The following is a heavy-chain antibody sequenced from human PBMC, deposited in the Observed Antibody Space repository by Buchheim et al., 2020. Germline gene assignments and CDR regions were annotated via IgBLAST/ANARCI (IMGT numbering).Heavy chain of an antibody. J-gene: IGHJ6*02. V-gene: IGHV3-13*04. CDR1: GFTFSNYE. CDR2: IGVGGDT. CDR3: SRGAGELELRTMDV. D-gene: IGHD1-7*01. Sequence: EVQLVESGGGLVEPGGSLRLSCAASGFTFSNYEMHWVRQVIGKGLEWVSTIGVGGDTYYPGSVTGRFTISREKAKNSLYLQMNSLGAGDTAVYYCSRGAGELELRTMDVWGQGTT.